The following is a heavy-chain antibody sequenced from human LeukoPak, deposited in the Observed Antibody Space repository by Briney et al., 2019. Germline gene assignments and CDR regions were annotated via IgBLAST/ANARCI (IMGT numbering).Heavy chain of an antibody. CDR3: ARDRTWVNCSSTSCYASSWFDP. CDR1: GGTFSSYA. V-gene: IGHV1-69*04. Sequence: GASVKVSCKASGGTFSSYAISWVRQAPGQGLEWMGRIIPILGIANYAQKFQGRVTITADKSTSTAYMELSSLRSEDTAVYYCARDRTWVNCSSTSCYASSWFDPWGQGTLVTVSS. CDR2: IIPILGIA. D-gene: IGHD2-2*01. J-gene: IGHJ5*02.